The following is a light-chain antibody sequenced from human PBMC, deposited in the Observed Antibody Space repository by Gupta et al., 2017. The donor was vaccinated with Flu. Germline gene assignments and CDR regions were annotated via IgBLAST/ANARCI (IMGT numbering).Light chain of an antibody. Sequence: QPVLTQSSSASASLGSSVTVTCTLSSGHSSYIIAWHQQQPGKAPRYLMKVEGIGSYNKGSGVPDRFSGASSGADRYLTISNVQYEDEADYYCETQGVFGGGTKLTVL. CDR1: SGHSSYI. V-gene: IGLV4-60*02. CDR3: ETQGV. CDR2: VEGIGSY. J-gene: IGLJ3*02.